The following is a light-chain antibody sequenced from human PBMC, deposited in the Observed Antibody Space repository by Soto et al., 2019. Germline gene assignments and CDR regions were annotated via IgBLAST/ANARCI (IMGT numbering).Light chain of an antibody. Sequence: DIVLTQSPDTLSLSPGERATLSCRASQSVTSSHLAWYQQKRGQPPRLLIYGASSRATDIPDRFSGSGSGTDFTLTISRLEPEDFAVYYCQHCGSSRNTFGQGTQLEIK. CDR3: QHCGSSRNT. V-gene: IGKV3-20*01. CDR1: QSVTSSH. CDR2: GAS. J-gene: IGKJ5*01.